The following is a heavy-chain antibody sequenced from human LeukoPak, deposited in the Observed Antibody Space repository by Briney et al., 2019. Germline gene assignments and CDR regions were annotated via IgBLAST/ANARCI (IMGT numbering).Heavy chain of an antibody. V-gene: IGHV3-64*02. J-gene: IGHJ6*03. CDR1: GFTFSSYA. D-gene: IGHD6-6*01. CDR3: GRSIAPNYYYYYMDV. CDR2: ISTNGGST. Sequence: PGGSLRLSCAASGFTFSSYAMHWVRQAPGKGLEYVSGISTNGGSTYYADSVKGRFTISRDNSKNTLFLQMGSLTAENTAVYYCGRSIAPNYYYYYMDVWGKGTTVTVSS.